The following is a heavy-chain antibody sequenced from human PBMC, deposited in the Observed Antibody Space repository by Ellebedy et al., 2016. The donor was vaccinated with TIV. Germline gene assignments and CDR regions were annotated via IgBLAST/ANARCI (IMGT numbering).Heavy chain of an antibody. V-gene: IGHV5-51*01. D-gene: IGHD3-10*01. CDR1: GYYFSSYW. CDR3: ARQVPLVWFGELLYYFDY. CDR2: IYPGDSDT. J-gene: IGHJ4*02. Sequence: GESLKISCKGSGYYFSSYWIGWVRQMPGKGLEWMGIIYPGDSDTTYSPSFQGQVTISVDKSINTAFLVWSSLKASDTAMYYCARQVPLVWFGELLYYFDYWGQGTLVTVSS.